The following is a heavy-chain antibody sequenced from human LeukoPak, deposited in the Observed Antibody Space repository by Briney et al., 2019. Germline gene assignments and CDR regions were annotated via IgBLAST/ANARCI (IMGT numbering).Heavy chain of an antibody. Sequence: RASVKVSCKAPGGTFSSYATSWVRQAPGQGLEWMGRIIPILGIANYAQKFQGRVTITADKSTSTAYMELSSLRSEDTAVYYCARELNYCSGGSCYSFDPWGQGTLVTVSS. D-gene: IGHD2-15*01. CDR3: ARELNYCSGGSCYSFDP. V-gene: IGHV1-69*04. J-gene: IGHJ5*02. CDR1: GGTFSSYA. CDR2: IIPILGIA.